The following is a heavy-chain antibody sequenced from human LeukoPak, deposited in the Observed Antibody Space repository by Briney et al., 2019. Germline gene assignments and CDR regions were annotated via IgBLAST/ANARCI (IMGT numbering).Heavy chain of an antibody. CDR3: ARGRAENDFWSGYYTYYYGMDV. V-gene: IGHV1-8*01. J-gene: IGHJ6*02. Sequence: ASVKVSCKASGYTFTSHDINWVRQATGQGLEWMGWMNPNSGNTGYAQKFQGRVTMTRNTSISTAYMELSSLRSEDTAVYYCARGRAENDFWSGYYTYYYGMDVWGQGTTVTVSS. CDR1: GYTFTSHD. D-gene: IGHD3-3*01. CDR2: MNPNSGNT.